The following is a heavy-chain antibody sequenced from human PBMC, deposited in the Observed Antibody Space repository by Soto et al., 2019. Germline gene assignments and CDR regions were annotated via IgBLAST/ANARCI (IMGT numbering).Heavy chain of an antibody. D-gene: IGHD3-3*01. Sequence: SETLSLTCAVYGGSFSGYYWSWIRQPPGKGLEWIGEINHSGSTNYNPSLKSRVTISVDTSKNQFSLKLSSVTAADTAVYYCARGIRFVGYYFDYWGQGTLVTVSS. CDR3: ARGIRFVGYYFDY. V-gene: IGHV4-34*01. J-gene: IGHJ4*02. CDR2: INHSGST. CDR1: GGSFSGYY.